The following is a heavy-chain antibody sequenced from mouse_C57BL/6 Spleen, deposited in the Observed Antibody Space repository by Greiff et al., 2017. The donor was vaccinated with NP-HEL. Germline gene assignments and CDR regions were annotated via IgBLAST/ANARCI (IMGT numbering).Heavy chain of an antibody. D-gene: IGHD2-4*01. CDR1: GYTFTSYW. CDR2: INPSSGYT. J-gene: IGHJ4*01. CDR3: ARDYDYDYAMDY. Sequence: QVHVKQSGAELAKPGASVKLSCKASGYTFTSYWLHWVKQRPGQGLEWIGYINPSSGYTKYNQKFKDKATLTADKSSSTAYMQLSSLTYEDSAVYYCARDYDYDYAMDYWGQGTSVTVSS. V-gene: IGHV1-7*01.